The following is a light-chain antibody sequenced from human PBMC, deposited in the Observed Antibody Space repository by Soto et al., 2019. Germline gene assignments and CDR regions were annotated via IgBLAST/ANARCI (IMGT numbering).Light chain of an antibody. V-gene: IGLV4-60*02. CDR1: SGHSSYI. Sequence: QLVLTQSSSASASLGSSVKLTYTLSSGHSSYIIAWHQQQPGKAPRYLMKLEGSGSYNKGSGVPDRFSGSSAGADRYLTISSLQFEDEADYYCETWDSNTRVFGGGTKRTVL. CDR3: ETWDSNTRV. CDR2: LEGSGSY. J-gene: IGLJ3*02.